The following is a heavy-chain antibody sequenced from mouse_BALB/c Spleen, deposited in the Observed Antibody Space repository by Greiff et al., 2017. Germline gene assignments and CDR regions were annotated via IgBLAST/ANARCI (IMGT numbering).Heavy chain of an antibody. V-gene: IGHV2-2*01. CDR2: IWSGGST. CDR1: GFSLTSYG. J-gene: IGHJ2*01. D-gene: IGHD1-1*01. Sequence: QVQLQQSGPGLVQPSQSLSITCTVSGFSLTSYGVHWVRQSPGKGLEWLGVIWSGGSTDYNAAFISRLSISKDNSKSQVFFKMNSLQTDDTARYYCARDNYGSRWDYWGQGTTLTVSS. CDR3: ARDNYGSRWDY.